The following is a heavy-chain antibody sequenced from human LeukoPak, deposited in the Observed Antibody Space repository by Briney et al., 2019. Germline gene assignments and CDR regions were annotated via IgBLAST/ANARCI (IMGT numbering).Heavy chain of an antibody. Sequence: GGSLRLSCAASGFTFSNYEMHGVRRAPGKGLEWVSYISSGGSTVYYADSVKGRFTVSRDNAKNSLYLQLSSLRAEDTAVYYCARGGSFVEYWGQGTLVSVSS. CDR3: ARGGSFVEY. V-gene: IGHV3-48*03. J-gene: IGHJ4*02. CDR2: ISSGGSTV. CDR1: GFTFSNYE. D-gene: IGHD3-10*01.